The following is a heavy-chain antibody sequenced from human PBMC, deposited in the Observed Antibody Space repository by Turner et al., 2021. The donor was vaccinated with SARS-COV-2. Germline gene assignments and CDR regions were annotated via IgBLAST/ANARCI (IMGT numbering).Heavy chain of an antibody. D-gene: IGHD3-10*01. CDR2: IYTSGNTVGIP. Sequence: QVKLQESGPGLLKPSQTLSITCTVSGGSITSGSSFWTWIRQPAGRGLEWMGRIYTSGNTVGIPDYNPSLKSRVSISVDSSKNQFSLKLTSVTAADTAVYHCAKAVPGSGWFDPWGQGSLVTVSS. CDR3: AKAVPGSGWFDP. CDR1: GGSITSGSSF. V-gene: IGHV4-61*02. J-gene: IGHJ5*02.